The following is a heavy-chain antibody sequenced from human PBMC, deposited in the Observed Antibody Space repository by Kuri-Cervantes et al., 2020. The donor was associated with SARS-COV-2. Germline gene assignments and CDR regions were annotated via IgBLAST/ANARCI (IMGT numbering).Heavy chain of an antibody. J-gene: IGHJ4*02. D-gene: IGHD2-15*01. CDR2: ISAYNGNT. CDR1: GYTFTSYG. V-gene: IGHV1-18*01. CDR3: ARDYCSGGSCRDFDY. Sequence: ASVKVSCKASGYTFTSYGISWVRQAPGQGLEWMGWISAYNGNTNYAQKPQGRVTMTTDTSTSTAYMVLRSLRSDDTAVYYCARDYCSGGSCRDFDYWGQGTLVTVSS.